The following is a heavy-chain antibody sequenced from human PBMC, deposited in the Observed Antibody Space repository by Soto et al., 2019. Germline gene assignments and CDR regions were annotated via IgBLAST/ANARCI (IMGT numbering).Heavy chain of an antibody. J-gene: IGHJ6*02. V-gene: IGHV1-18*04. CDR3: ARVRCQVDWNYLDYYYGMDV. D-gene: IGHD1-7*01. CDR2: ISAYNGNT. Sequence: QVQLVQSGGEVKKPGASVKVSCKASGYTFTNYGITWVRQAPGPGLEWMGWISAYNGNTNYAQKLQGRVTMTIDTSTSTAYMELRSLRSDDTAVSYCARVRCQVDWNYLDYYYGMDVWGQGTTVTVSS. CDR1: GYTFTNYG.